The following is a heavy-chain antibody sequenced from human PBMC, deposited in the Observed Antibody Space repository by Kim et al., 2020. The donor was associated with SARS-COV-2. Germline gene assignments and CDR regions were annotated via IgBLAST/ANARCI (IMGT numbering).Heavy chain of an antibody. CDR3: ARDFRTEWALGDRFDP. Sequence: SVKVSCKASGGTFSSYAISWVRQAPGQGLEWMGRIIPILGIANYAQKFQGRVTITADKSTSTAYMELSSLRSEDTAVYYCARDFRTEWALGDRFDPWGQGTLVTVSS. CDR1: GGTFSSYA. J-gene: IGHJ5*02. D-gene: IGHD2-8*01. V-gene: IGHV1-69*04. CDR2: IIPILGIA.